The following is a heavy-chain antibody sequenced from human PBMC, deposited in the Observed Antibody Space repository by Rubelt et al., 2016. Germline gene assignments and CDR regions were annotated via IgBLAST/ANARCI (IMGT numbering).Heavy chain of an antibody. V-gene: IGHV4-59*08. CDR2: THDSGET. Sequence: QVQLQESGPGLAKPSETLSLTCTVSGGSINSYYWSWIRQPPGKGLEWLAYTHDSGETKYNPSLKSRLIISVDTSKNQLSLKLSAVTAADTAGDHGARQPPDTAAFDYWGQGVLVTVSS. CDR3: ARQPPDTAAFDY. D-gene: IGHD2-21*02. CDR1: GGSINSYY. J-gene: IGHJ4*02.